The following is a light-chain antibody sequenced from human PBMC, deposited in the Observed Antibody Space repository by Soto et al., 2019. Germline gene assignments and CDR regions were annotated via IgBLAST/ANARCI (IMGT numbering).Light chain of an antibody. CDR1: QSVSNN. Sequence: EVVLTQSPGTLSLFPGERATVSCTASQSVSNNLVWYQQKPGQAPRLLMYGSSIRATGIPARFSGSGSGTEFTLTISSLQSEDLAVYFCQQYNDWPLTFGGGTKVDIK. J-gene: IGKJ4*01. V-gene: IGKV3-15*01. CDR2: GSS. CDR3: QQYNDWPLT.